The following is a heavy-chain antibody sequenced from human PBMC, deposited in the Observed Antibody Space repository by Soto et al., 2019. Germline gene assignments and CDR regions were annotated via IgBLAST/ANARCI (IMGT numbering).Heavy chain of an antibody. D-gene: IGHD1-26*01. V-gene: IGHV4-34*01. CDR3: AGSGSYLTGHTFDI. J-gene: IGHJ3*02. CDR2: INHSGST. Sequence: SSETLSLTCAVYGGSFSGYYWSWIRQPPGKGLEWIGEINHSGSTNYNPSLKSRVTISVDTSKNQFSLKLRFVTAADTAVYYCAGSGSYLTGHTFDIWGQGTMVTVSS. CDR1: GGSFSGYY.